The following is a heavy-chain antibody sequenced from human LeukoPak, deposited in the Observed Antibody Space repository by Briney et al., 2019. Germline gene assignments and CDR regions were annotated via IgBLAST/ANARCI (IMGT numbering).Heavy chain of an antibody. V-gene: IGHV3-11*01. J-gene: IGHJ4*02. CDR3: ARDGRGWLQSAIDY. CDR2: ISSSGSTI. CDR1: EITYSDDY. Sequence: SLRLSCADSEITYSDDYMSWIRQAPGKGLERVSYISSSGSTIYYADSVKGRFTISRDNAKNSLYLQMNSLRAEDTAVYYCARDGRGWLQSAIDYWGQGTLVTVSS. D-gene: IGHD5-24*01.